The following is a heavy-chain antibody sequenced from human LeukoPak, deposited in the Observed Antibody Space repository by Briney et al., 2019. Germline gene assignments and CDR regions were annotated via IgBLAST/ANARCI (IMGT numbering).Heavy chain of an antibody. CDR3: VKDWTTVVTPKGYYFDS. V-gene: IGHV3-23*01. J-gene: IGHJ4*02. D-gene: IGHD4-23*01. CDR2: ISTTGGST. Sequence: GALRLSCAASGFSFNNYAMSWVRQAPGKGLEWVSAISTTGGSTYYADSVKGRFTVSRDNSKNTLSLQMDSLRVEYTALYYSVKDWTTVVTPKGYYFDSWGQGTLVTVSS. CDR1: GFSFNNYA.